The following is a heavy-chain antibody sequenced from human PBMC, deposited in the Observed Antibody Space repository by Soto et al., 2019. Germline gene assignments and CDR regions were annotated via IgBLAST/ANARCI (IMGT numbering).Heavy chain of an antibody. V-gene: IGHV1-18*01. CDR1: GYTFTDFG. J-gene: IGHJ3*02. D-gene: IGHD4-17*01. Sequence: QVQLVQSGAEVKKPGASVKVSCKASGYTFTDFGISWVRQAPGQGLEWMGWISSYNDNTDYSQNVQGRVTMTKDTSTSTAYVELRSLGSDDTAVYYCARTDYADAFDIWGQGTMVTVSS. CDR2: ISSYNDNT. CDR3: ARTDYADAFDI.